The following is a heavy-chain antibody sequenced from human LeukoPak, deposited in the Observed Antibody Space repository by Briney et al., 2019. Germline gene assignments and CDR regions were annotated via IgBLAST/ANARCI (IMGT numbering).Heavy chain of an antibody. J-gene: IGHJ4*02. CDR1: GFTFSSYS. D-gene: IGHD4-17*01. V-gene: IGHV3-21*01. Sequence: PGGSLRLSCAASGFTFSSYSMNWVRQAPGKGLEWVSSISSSSSYIHYADSVKGRFTISRDNAKGSLYLQMNSLRAEDTAVYYCARGYGDYVVVASGDYWGQGTLVTVSS. CDR2: ISSSSSYI. CDR3: ARGYGDYVVVASGDY.